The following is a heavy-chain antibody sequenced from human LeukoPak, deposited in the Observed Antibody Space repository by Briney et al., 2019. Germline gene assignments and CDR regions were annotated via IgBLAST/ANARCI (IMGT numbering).Heavy chain of an antibody. J-gene: IGHJ6*03. CDR1: GFIFSGHG. CDR3: AKDSYYCSDNFPHYFFYIDV. D-gene: IGHD2-15*01. Sequence: GGXXRLSCAASGFIFSGHGMHWVRQAPGKGLEWVAFIRYDGSDKYSADSVKGRFTISRDNSDNTLYLQMSSLRPEDTALYYCAKDSYYCSDNFPHYFFYIDVWGKGTTVTVSS. CDR2: IRYDGSDK. V-gene: IGHV3-30*02.